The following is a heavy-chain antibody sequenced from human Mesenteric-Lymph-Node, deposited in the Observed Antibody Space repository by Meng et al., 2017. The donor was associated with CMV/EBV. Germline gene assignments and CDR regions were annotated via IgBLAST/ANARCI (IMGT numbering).Heavy chain of an antibody. V-gene: IGHV4-34*01. Sequence: QGRQRYWGAGSSMLCSSLSVYCAAFGRSCVGYYGGWISQPPGKGLEWIGKINHSGSTHYNPSLKSRVTISVDTSKNQFSLKLSSVTAVDTAVYYCASHQRWLKSEGGFNYWGQGTLVTVSS. CDR2: INHSGST. D-gene: IGHD4-23*01. CDR3: ASHQRWLKSEGGFNY. CDR1: GRSCVGYY. J-gene: IGHJ4*02.